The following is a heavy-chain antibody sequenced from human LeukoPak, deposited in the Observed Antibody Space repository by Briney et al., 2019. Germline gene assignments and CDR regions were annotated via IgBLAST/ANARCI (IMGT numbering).Heavy chain of an antibody. J-gene: IGHJ4*02. CDR3: ARGGSSSSLNHFDY. CDR2: IYYSGST. V-gene: IGHV4-59*01. Sequence: PSETLSLTCTVSRGSISSYYWSWIRQPPAQGLDWIGYIYYSGSTNYNPSLESRVTISVDPSKSQFSLKLASVSAADTAVYYCARGGSSSSLNHFDYWGQGTLVTVSS. CDR1: RGSISSYY. D-gene: IGHD6-13*01.